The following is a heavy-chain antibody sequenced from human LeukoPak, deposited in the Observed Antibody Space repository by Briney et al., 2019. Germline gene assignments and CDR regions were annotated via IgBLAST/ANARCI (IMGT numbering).Heavy chain of an antibody. CDR1: GFAFSNYA. CDR2: ISSSGGST. J-gene: IGHJ4*02. CDR3: AKGTGTTLSYFDY. D-gene: IGHD1-1*01. V-gene: IGHV3-23*01. Sequence: GGSLRLFCAASGFAFSNYAMSWVRQAPGKGLEWVSVISSSGGSTYYADSVKGRFSISRGNSKNTMYLQMNSLRAEDTAVYYCAKGTGTTLSYFDYWGQGTLVIVSS.